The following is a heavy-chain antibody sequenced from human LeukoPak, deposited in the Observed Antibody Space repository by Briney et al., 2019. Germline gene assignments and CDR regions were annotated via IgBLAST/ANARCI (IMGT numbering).Heavy chain of an antibody. CDR3: ARDIGVVVAAPNANEAFDI. J-gene: IGHJ3*02. Sequence: GGSLRLSCAASGFTFSSYSMNWVRQAPGKGLEWVSSISSSSSYIYYADSVKGRFTISRDNAKNSLYLQMNSLRAEDTAVYYWARDIGVVVAAPNANEAFDIWGQGTMVTVSS. CDR1: GFTFSSYS. D-gene: IGHD2-15*01. V-gene: IGHV3-21*01. CDR2: ISSSSSYI.